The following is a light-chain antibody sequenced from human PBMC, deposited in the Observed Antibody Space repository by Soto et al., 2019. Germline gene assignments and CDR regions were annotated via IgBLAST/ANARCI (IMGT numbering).Light chain of an antibody. CDR1: QSVSNNY. V-gene: IGKV3-20*01. CDR2: GAS. CDR3: QQLNTYPRT. J-gene: IGKJ1*01. Sequence: EIVLTQSPGTLSLSPGERATLSCRASQSVSNNYLAWYQQKPGQAPRLLIYGASNRATGIPDRFSGSGSGTDFTLTISRLEPEDFAAYFCQQLNTYPRTFGQGTKVEIK.